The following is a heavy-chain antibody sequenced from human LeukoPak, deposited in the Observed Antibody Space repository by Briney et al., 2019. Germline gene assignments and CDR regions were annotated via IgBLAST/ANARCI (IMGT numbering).Heavy chain of an antibody. CDR3: ARGIYGDPVAFDS. Sequence: GGTLRLSCAASGFTFSSFNMLWVRQAPGKGLVWVSRLKSDGSTAMYADSVQGRFTISRDNARNTVHLLMSSLTVEDTGVYYCARGIYGDPVAFDSWGQGALVTVSS. CDR1: GFTFSSFN. V-gene: IGHV3-74*03. J-gene: IGHJ4*02. D-gene: IGHD4-17*01. CDR2: LKSDGSTA.